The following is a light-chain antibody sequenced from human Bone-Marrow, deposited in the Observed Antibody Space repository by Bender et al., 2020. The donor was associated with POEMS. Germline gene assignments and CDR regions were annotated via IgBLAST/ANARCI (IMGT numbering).Light chain of an antibody. J-gene: IGLJ1*01. CDR1: SSDVGRYNF. CDR2: EVS. CDR3: SSYAGRNNFYV. V-gene: IGLV2-8*01. Sequence: QSALTQPPSTSGSPGQSVTIYCTGTSSDVGRYNFVSWYQQHPGKVPKLIIFEVSKRPSGVPDRFSGSKSGNTASLTVSGLQAEDEADYYCSSYAGRNNFYVFGTGTKVTVL.